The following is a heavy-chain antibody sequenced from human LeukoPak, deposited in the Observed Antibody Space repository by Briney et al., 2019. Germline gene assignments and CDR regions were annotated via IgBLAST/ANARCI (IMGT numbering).Heavy chain of an antibody. CDR1: GGSISSSSYY. Sequence: SETLSLTCTVSGGSISSSSYYWGWIRQPPGKGLEWIGSIYYSGSTYYNPSLKSRVTISVDTSKNQFSLKLSSVTAADTAVYYCARDRCGASCYGGRGFDPWGQGTLVTVSS. V-gene: IGHV4-39*07. D-gene: IGHD2-15*01. CDR2: IYYSGST. J-gene: IGHJ5*02. CDR3: ARDRCGASCYGGRGFDP.